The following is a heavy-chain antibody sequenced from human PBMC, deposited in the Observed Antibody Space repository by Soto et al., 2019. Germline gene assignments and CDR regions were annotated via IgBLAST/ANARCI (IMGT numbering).Heavy chain of an antibody. D-gene: IGHD3-10*01. Sequence: PSETLSLTCTVSGVSINNYYWTWIRQPPGKRLEWIGYIYYLGSTDYNPSLKSRVTISVDTSKRQFSLRLTSVTAADTAVYYCARDGYDGSGSPYPAYWGPGTQVTVSS. CDR1: GVSINNYY. V-gene: IGHV4-59*01. J-gene: IGHJ4*02. CDR2: IYYLGST. CDR3: ARDGYDGSGSPYPAY.